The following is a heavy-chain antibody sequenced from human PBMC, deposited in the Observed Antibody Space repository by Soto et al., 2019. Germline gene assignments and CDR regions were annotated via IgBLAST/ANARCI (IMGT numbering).Heavy chain of an antibody. J-gene: IGHJ6*02. D-gene: IGHD5-18*01. CDR1: GYTFTGYY. V-gene: IGHV1-2*02. Sequence: GASVKVSCKASGYTFTGYYMLWVRQAPGQGLEWMGWINPNSGGTNYAQKFQGRVTMTRDTSISTASMELSRLRSADTAVYYCARASSYDFYGMDDWGQGTTVTVS. CDR2: INPNSGGT. CDR3: ARASSYDFYGMDD.